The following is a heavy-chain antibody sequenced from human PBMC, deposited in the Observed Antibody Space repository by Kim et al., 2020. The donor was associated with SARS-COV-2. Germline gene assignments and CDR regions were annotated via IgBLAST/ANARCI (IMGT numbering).Heavy chain of an antibody. CDR3: AREARGGSYYANSPGVDY. J-gene: IGHJ4*02. CDR1: GGTFSSYA. V-gene: IGHV1-69*04. D-gene: IGHD1-26*01. CDR2: IIPILGIA. Sequence: SVKVSCKASGGTFSSYAISWVRQAPGQGLEWMGRIIPILGIANYAQKFQGRVTITADKSTSTAYMELSSLRSEDTAVYYCAREARGGSYYANSPGVDYWGQGTLVTVSS.